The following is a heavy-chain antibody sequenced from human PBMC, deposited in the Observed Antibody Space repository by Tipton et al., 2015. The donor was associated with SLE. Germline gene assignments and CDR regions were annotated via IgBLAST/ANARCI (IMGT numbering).Heavy chain of an antibody. Sequence: QSGAEVKKPGASVKVSCKASGYTFTSYYMHWVREAPGQGLEWMGIINPSGGSTSYAQKFQGRVTMTRDTSTCSVYMDLSSLRSEDTAVYYCARGDRTHDACDIWGQGTMVSVSS. CDR2: INPSGGST. CDR3: ARGDRTHDACDI. J-gene: IGHJ3*02. CDR1: GYTFTSYY. V-gene: IGHV1-46*01.